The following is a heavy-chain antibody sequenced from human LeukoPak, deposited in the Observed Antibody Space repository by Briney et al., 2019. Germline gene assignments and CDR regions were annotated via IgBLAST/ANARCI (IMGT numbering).Heavy chain of an antibody. J-gene: IGHJ5*02. CDR3: ARTILTGYVGWFDP. CDR1: GYSFTDKY. V-gene: IGHV1-2*02. D-gene: IGHD3-9*01. Sequence: ASVKVSCKASGYSFTDKYMHWVRQAPGQGLEWMGWINPNSGGTNYAQKFQGRVTMTTDTSMSTAYMELRSLRSEDTAVYYCARTILTGYVGWFDPWGQGTLVTVSS. CDR2: INPNSGGT.